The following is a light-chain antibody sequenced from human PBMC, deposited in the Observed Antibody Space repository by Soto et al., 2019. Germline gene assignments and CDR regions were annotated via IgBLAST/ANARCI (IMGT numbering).Light chain of an antibody. Sequence: AILITHSSSSISASTGYGVTKTCGASQGISSYLAWYQQKPGKAPKLLIYAASTLQSGVPSRFSGSGSGTDFTLTISCLQSEDFATYYCQQYYSYPITFGQGTRLEIK. CDR3: QQYYSYPIT. V-gene: IGKV1-8*01. J-gene: IGKJ5*01. CDR1: QGISSY. CDR2: AAS.